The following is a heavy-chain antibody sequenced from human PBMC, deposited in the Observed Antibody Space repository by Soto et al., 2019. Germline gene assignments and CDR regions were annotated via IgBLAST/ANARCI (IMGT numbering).Heavy chain of an antibody. J-gene: IGHJ5*02. CDR3: ARVEFVVVPAAMSPKDYLSRYSWFDP. CDR1: GFTFSSYS. CDR2: ISSSSSYI. V-gene: IGHV3-21*01. Sequence: PGGSLRLSCAASGFTFSSYSMNWVRQAPGKGLEWVSSISSSSSYIYYADSVKGRFTISRDNAKNSLYLQMNSLRAEDTAVYYCARVEFVVVPAAMSPKDYLSRYSWFDPWGQGTLVTVSS. D-gene: IGHD2-2*01.